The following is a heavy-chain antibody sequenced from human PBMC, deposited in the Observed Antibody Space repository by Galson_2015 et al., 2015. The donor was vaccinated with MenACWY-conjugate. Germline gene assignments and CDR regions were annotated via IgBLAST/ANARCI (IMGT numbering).Heavy chain of an antibody. CDR3: AKDGDRRRNWNYGGTNFDY. CDR1: GFPLSNYA. J-gene: IGHJ4*02. Sequence: SLRLSCAASGFPLSNYAIHWVRQAPGKGLEWVAMTHYGEDNEDYVDSVKGRFTISRDNSKNTVFLQMNSLRPEDTAVYYCAKDGDRRRNWNYGGTNFDYWGQGTLVTVSS. D-gene: IGHD1-7*01. CDR2: THYGEDNE. V-gene: IGHV3-30*02.